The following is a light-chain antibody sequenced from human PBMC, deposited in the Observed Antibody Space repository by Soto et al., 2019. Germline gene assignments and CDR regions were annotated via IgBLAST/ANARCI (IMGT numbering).Light chain of an antibody. CDR1: QRVSSS. J-gene: IGKJ1*01. CDR2: FAS. Sequence: DIQMTQSPSTLSASVGDKVTITCRASQRVSSSLAWYQQNPGKAPRLLIYFASNFDSGVSSRFSGSGSGTEFTLTISSLQPDDFASYYCQQYHTYSRTFGQGTKVDIK. V-gene: IGKV1-5*01. CDR3: QQYHTYSRT.